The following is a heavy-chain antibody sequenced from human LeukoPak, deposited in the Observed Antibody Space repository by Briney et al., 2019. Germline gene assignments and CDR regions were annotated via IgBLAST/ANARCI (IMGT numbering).Heavy chain of an antibody. J-gene: IGHJ4*02. CDR2: MNPNSGNT. V-gene: IGHV1-8*02. D-gene: IGHD6-13*01. Sequence: ASVKVSCKASGYTFTSYDINWVRQATGQGLGWMGWMNPNSGNTGYAQKFQGRVTMTRDTSITTAYMDLSSLTPDDTAVYFCARDQGSLTRSWYTGYWGQGTQVTVSS. CDR3: ARDQGSLTRSWYTGY. CDR1: GYTFTSYD.